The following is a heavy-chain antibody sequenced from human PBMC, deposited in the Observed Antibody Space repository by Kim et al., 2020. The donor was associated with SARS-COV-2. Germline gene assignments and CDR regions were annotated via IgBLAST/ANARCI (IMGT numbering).Heavy chain of an antibody. D-gene: IGHD2-2*01. V-gene: IGHV1-69*13. CDR3: ARAVGVVVPATNLEGHDAFNI. J-gene: IGHJ3*02. Sequence: SVKVSCKASGCTFSSYAISWVRQAPGQGLEWMGGIIPIFGTANYAQKFQGRVTITADESTSTAYMELSSLRSEDTAVYYCARAVGVVVPATNLEGHDAFNIWGQGTMVTVSS. CDR2: IIPIFGTA. CDR1: GCTFSSYA.